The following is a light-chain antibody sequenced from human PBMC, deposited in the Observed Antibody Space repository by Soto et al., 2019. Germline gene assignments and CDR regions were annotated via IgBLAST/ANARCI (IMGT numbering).Light chain of an antibody. CDR1: SSVVGGYNY. J-gene: IGLJ1*01. CDR3: SSYTTSSTYV. V-gene: IGLV2-14*01. Sequence: QSLLAQPSSLSGAPWQSITIPFTGTSSVVGGYNYVSWYQQHPGKAPKLMIYDVSSRPSGVSDRFSGSKSGNTASLTISGLQAEDEADYYCSSYTTSSTYVFGTGTKVTVL. CDR2: DVS.